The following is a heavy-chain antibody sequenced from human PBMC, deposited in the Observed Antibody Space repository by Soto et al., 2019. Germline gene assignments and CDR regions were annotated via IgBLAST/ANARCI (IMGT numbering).Heavy chain of an antibody. D-gene: IGHD2-15*01. V-gene: IGHV3-74*01. CDR2: INSDGSST. CDR1: GFTFSSYW. Sequence: EVQLVESGGGLVQPGGSLRLSCAASGFTFSSYWMHWVRQAPGKGLVWVSRINSDGSSTSYADSVKGRFTISRDNAKNTLYLQMNSLRAEDTAVYYCASIGYCSGGSCYSVNYFDYWGQGTLVTVSS. CDR3: ASIGYCSGGSCYSVNYFDY. J-gene: IGHJ4*02.